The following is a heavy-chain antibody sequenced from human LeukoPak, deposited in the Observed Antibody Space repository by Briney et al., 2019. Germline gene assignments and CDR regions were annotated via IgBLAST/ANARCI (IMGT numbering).Heavy chain of an antibody. V-gene: IGHV3-7*05. Sequence: PGGSLRLSCAASGFTFSSYWMSWVRQAPGKGLEWVANIKHDGSDKYYVDSVKGRFTISRDNSKNTLYLQMNSLRADDTAVYYCAKQMSTVTFTPFDYWGQGTLVTVSS. CDR3: AKQMSTVTFTPFDY. CDR2: IKHDGSDK. CDR1: GFTFSSYW. D-gene: IGHD3-16*01. J-gene: IGHJ4*02.